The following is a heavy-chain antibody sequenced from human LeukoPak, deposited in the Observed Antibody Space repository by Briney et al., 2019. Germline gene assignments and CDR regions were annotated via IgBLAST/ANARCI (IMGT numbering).Heavy chain of an antibody. V-gene: IGHV3-7*01. CDR3: ARWIVVVGAFDI. Sequence: PGGSLRLSCAASGFTFSGYWMSWVRQAPGKGLEWVANIKQDGSEKYYVDSVKGRFTISRDNAKNSLYLQMNSLRAEDTAVYYCARWIVVVGAFDIWGQGTMVTVSS. J-gene: IGHJ3*02. D-gene: IGHD2-2*01. CDR1: GFTFSGYW. CDR2: IKQDGSEK.